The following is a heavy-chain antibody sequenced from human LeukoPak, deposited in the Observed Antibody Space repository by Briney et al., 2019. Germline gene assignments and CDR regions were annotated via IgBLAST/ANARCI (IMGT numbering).Heavy chain of an antibody. D-gene: IGHD2-2*01. CDR3: ARGRVYCSSTSCYEDYYYGMDV. V-gene: IGHV4-34*01. Sequence: PSETLSLTCAVYGGSFSGYYWSWIRQPPGQGLEWIGVINHSGSTNYNPSLKSRVTISVDTSKNQFSLKLSSVTAADTAVYYCARGRVYCSSTSCYEDYYYGMDVWGQGTTVTVSS. CDR1: GGSFSGYY. J-gene: IGHJ6*02. CDR2: INHSGST.